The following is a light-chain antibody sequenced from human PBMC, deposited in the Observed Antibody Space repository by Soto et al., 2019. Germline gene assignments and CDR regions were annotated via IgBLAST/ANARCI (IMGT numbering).Light chain of an antibody. CDR1: QSVSSSY. CDR2: GAS. J-gene: IGKJ1*01. V-gene: IGKV3-20*01. Sequence: EIVLTQSPGTLSLSPGERATLSCRASQSVSSSYLAWYQQKPGQAPRLLIHGASSRATGIPDRFSGSGSGTDFTLTISRLEPEDFAVYYCHQYGSAPWTFGQGTKVDIK. CDR3: HQYGSAPWT.